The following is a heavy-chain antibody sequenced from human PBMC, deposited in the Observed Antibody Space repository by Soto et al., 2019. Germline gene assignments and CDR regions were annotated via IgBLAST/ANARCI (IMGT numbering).Heavy chain of an antibody. Sequence: QVQLQQSGPGLVKPSETLSLTCAVSGASINDNNWWSWVRQTPGKGLEWIGEVVHWGTTNYNPSLRCRVTISMDKPNNQISLTLSSVTAADSALYYCARHIGVTGTRGFDYWGQGTLVTVSS. CDR3: ARHIGVTGTRGFDY. J-gene: IGHJ4*02. CDR2: VVHWGTT. CDR1: GASINDNNW. D-gene: IGHD6-19*01. V-gene: IGHV4-4*02.